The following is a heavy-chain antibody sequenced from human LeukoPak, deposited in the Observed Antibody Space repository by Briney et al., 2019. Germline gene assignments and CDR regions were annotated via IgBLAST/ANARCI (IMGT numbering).Heavy chain of an antibody. V-gene: IGHV3-21*01. CDR1: GGSISSSN. CDR3: ARQYSSSSFGADAFDI. Sequence: ETLSLTCAVSGGSISSSNWWSWVRQAPGKGLEWVSSISSSSSYIYYADSVKGRFTISRDNAKNSLYLQMNSLRAEDTAVYYCARQYSSSSFGADAFDIWGQGTMVTVSS. CDR2: ISSSSSYI. J-gene: IGHJ3*02. D-gene: IGHD6-6*01.